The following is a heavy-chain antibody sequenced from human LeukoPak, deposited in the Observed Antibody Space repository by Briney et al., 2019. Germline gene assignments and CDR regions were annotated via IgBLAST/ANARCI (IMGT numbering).Heavy chain of an antibody. J-gene: IGHJ5*02. CDR3: ARDRDCSSTSCYRWFDP. D-gene: IGHD2-2*01. CDR2: ISAYNGNT. Sequence: GASVKVSCKASGYTFTSCGISWVRQAPGQGLEWMGWISAYNGNTNYAQKLQGRVTMTTDTSTSTAYMELRSLRSDDTAVYYCARDRDCSSTSCYRWFDPWGQGTLVTVSS. V-gene: IGHV1-18*01. CDR1: GYTFTSCG.